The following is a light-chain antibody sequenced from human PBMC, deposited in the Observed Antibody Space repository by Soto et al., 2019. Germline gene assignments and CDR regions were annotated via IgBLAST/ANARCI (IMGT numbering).Light chain of an antibody. V-gene: IGKV3-11*01. CDR3: QQRSNWPLT. Sequence: EIVLTQSPATLSLSPGERATLSCRASQSVSSYLAWYQQKPGQAPRLLIYDASNRATGIPARFSGSGSGTDFTLNISRLEPEGFAVYYCQQRSNWPLTFGGGTKVEIK. CDR1: QSVSSY. J-gene: IGKJ4*01. CDR2: DAS.